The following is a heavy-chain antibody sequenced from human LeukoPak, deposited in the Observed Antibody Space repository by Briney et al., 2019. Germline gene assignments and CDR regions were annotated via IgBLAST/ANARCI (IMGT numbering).Heavy chain of an antibody. V-gene: IGHV3-23*01. CDR1: GFTFSSHA. Sequence: GGSLRLSCEASGFTFSSHAMYWVRQAPGKGLEWVAGIFGSGGSPHYADPVKGRFTISRDNSQNTVYLQINSLRAEDTAVYYCGKTTVGYSSGQKPAWPVDYWGQGTLVTVSS. J-gene: IGHJ4*02. CDR2: IFGSGGSP. CDR3: GKTTVGYSSGQKPAWPVDY. D-gene: IGHD5-18*01.